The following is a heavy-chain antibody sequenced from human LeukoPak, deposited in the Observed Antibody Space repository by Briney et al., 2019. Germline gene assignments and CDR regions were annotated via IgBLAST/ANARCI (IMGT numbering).Heavy chain of an antibody. D-gene: IGHD2-2*01. Sequence: GASVKVSCKASGYTFTGYYTHWVRQAPGQGLEWMGWINPNSGGTNYAQKFQGRVTMTRDTSISTAYMELSRLRSDDTAVYYCARSTRDIVVVPAAAPNYYYYYMDVWGKGTTVTVSS. CDR2: INPNSGGT. V-gene: IGHV1-2*02. CDR3: ARSTRDIVVVPAAAPNYYYYYMDV. CDR1: GYTFTGYY. J-gene: IGHJ6*03.